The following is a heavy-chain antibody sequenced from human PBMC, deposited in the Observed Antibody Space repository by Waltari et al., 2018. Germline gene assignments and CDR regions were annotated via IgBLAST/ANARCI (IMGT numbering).Heavy chain of an antibody. D-gene: IGHD6-6*01. Sequence: QVQLVQSGAEVKKPGSSVKVSCKASGGTFGSYTISWVRQAPGQGLEWMGRIIPILGIANYEQKFQGRVTITADKSTSTAYMELSSRRSEDTAVYYWARDEYSSSPYYYYGMDVWGQGTTVTVSS. V-gene: IGHV1-69*08. CDR3: ARDEYSSSPYYYYGMDV. CDR1: GGTFGSYT. J-gene: IGHJ6*02. CDR2: IIPILGIA.